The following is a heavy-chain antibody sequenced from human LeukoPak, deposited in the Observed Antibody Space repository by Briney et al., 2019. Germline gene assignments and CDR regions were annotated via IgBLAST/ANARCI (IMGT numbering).Heavy chain of an antibody. V-gene: IGHV1-69*05. CDR1: GGTFSSYA. CDR2: IIPIFGTA. D-gene: IGHD4-11*01. J-gene: IGHJ6*03. CDR3: ARTRTVTANYYYYYYMDV. Sequence: GSSVKVSCKASGGTFSSYAISWVRQAPGQGLEWMGGIIPIFGTANYAQKFQGRVTITTDESTSTAYMELSSLRSEDTAVYYCARTRTVTANYYYYYYMDVWGKGTTVTVSS.